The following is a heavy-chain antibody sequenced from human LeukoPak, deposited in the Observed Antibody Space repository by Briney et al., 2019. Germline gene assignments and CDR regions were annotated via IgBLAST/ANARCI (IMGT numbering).Heavy chain of an antibody. CDR2: ITSDGSIT. V-gene: IGHV3-74*01. Sequence: GGSLRLSCAASGFTFHSYWMLWVRQVPGKGLVWVSRITSDGSITNYADSVKGRFTISRDNAKNSVYLQMNSLRAEDTAVYYCANNFNYWGQGTLVTVSS. CDR1: GFTFHSYW. CDR3: ANNFNY. D-gene: IGHD2/OR15-2a*01. J-gene: IGHJ4*02.